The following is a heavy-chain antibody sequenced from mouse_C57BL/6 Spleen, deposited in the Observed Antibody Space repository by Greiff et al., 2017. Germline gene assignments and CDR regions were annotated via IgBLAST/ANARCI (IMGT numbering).Heavy chain of an antibody. J-gene: IGHJ1*03. CDR2: IHPNSGST. Sequence: VQLQQPGAELVKPGASVKLSCKASGYTFTSYWMHWVKQRPGQGLEWIGMIHPNSGSTNYNEKFKSKATLTVDKSSSTAYMQLSSLNSEDSAVYYSASFYYSDVPRWYFDVWGTVTTVTVSS. V-gene: IGHV1-64*01. CDR1: GYTFTSYW. CDR3: ASFYYSDVPRWYFDV. D-gene: IGHD2-1*01.